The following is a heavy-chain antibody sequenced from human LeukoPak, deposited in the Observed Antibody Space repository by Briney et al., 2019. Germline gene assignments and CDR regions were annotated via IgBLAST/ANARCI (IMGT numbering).Heavy chain of an antibody. J-gene: IGHJ5*02. V-gene: IGHV4-34*01. CDR2: INHSGST. CDR3: ARGAIRGYYYDSSGHKYNWFDP. D-gene: IGHD3-22*01. Sequence: SETLSLTCAVNGGSFSGYYWSWIRQPPGKGLEWIGEINHSGSTNYNPSLKSRVTISVDTSKNQFSLKLSSVTAADTAVYYCARGAIRGYYYDSSGHKYNWFDPWGQGTLVTVSS. CDR1: GGSFSGYY.